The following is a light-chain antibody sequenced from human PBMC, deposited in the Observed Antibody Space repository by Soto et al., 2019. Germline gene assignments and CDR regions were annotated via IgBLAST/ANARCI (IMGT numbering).Light chain of an antibody. CDR2: DVT. J-gene: IGLJ2*01. CDR3: SSYTTISTLFI. Sequence: QSALTQPASVSGSPGQSITISCTGSSSDIGGYDYVSWYQQHPGKAPKLIIYDVTNRPSGVSNRFSGSKSGNTASLTISGLQAEDESDYYCSSYTTISTLFIFGGGTKLTVL. CDR1: SSDIGGYDY. V-gene: IGLV2-14*01.